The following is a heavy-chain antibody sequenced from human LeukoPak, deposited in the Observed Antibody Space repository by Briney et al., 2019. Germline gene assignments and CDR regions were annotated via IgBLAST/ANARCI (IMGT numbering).Heavy chain of an antibody. CDR2: ISAYNGNT. D-gene: IGHD5-12*01. Sequence: ASVKVSCKASGYTFTSYGISWVRQAPGQGLEWMGWISAYNGNTNYAQKLQGRVTMTTDTSTSTAYMELRSLRSDDTAVYYCARRLRTVYYYYGMDVWGQGTTVTVFS. V-gene: IGHV1-18*01. CDR3: ARRLRTVYYYYGMDV. J-gene: IGHJ6*02. CDR1: GYTFTSYG.